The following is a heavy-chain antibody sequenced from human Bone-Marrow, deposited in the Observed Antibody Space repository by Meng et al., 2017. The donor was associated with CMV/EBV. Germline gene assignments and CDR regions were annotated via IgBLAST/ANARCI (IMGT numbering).Heavy chain of an antibody. Sequence: QVQLAQWGAGLLKHSGTLSLPGAVYGGSFSGYYWSWIRQPSGKGLEWIGEINHSGSTNYNPSLKSRVTISVDTSKNQFSLKLSSVTAADTAVYYCAVGPRMVYAGYWFDPWGQGTLVTVSS. CDR1: GGSFSGYY. D-gene: IGHD2-8*01. V-gene: IGHV4-34*01. J-gene: IGHJ5*02. CDR3: AVGPRMVYAGYWFDP. CDR2: INHSGST.